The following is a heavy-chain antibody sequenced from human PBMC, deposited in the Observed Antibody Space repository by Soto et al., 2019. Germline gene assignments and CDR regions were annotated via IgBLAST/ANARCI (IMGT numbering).Heavy chain of an antibody. CDR3: ARHVAGEYNWNDQQRYGMDV. Sequence: PSETLSLTCTVSGGSISSGGYYWSWIRQHPGKGLEWIGSIYYSGSTYYNPSLKSRVTISVDTSKNQFSLKLSSVTAADTAVYYCARHVAGEYNWNDQQRYGMDVWGQGTTVTVSS. CDR1: GGSISSGGYY. D-gene: IGHD1-20*01. J-gene: IGHJ6*02. CDR2: IYYSGST. V-gene: IGHV4-39*01.